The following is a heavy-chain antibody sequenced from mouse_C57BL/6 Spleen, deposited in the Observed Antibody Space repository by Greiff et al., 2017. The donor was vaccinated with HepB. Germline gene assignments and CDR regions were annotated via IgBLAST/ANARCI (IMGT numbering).Heavy chain of an antibody. CDR3: ARGGLGPAWFAY. CDR2: IDPSDSYT. J-gene: IGHJ3*01. Sequence: QVQLQQPGAELVMPGASVKLSCKASGYTFTSYWMHWVKQRPGQGLEWIGEIDPSDSYTNYNQKFKGKSTLTVDKSSSTAYMQLSSLTSEDSAVYYCARGGLGPAWFAYWGQGTLVTVSA. V-gene: IGHV1-69*01. D-gene: IGHD4-1*01. CDR1: GYTFTSYW.